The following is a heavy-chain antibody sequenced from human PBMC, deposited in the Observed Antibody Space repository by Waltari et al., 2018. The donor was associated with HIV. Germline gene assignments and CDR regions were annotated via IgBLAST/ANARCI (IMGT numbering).Heavy chain of an antibody. CDR2: INPSCGRT. Sequence: QVQLVQSGDEVKKTGASVKVSCKASGYTFTSYYIHWVRQAPGQGLAWMGIINPSCGRTTYAQRFQGRVIMTRDTSTSTVYMELSSLRSEDTAMYYCGRSKYSSGWYGGFFDLWGRGTLVIVSS. CDR1: GYTFTSYY. CDR3: GRSKYSSGWYGGFFDL. V-gene: IGHV1-46*03. D-gene: IGHD6-19*01. J-gene: IGHJ2*01.